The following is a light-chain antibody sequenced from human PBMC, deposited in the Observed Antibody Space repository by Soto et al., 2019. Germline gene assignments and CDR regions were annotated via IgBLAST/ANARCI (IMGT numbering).Light chain of an antibody. CDR3: MQSLQTPYT. J-gene: IGKJ2*01. Sequence: DIVITQSPLSLPVTPGEPASISCRSSESLLHTNGYNYLDWYMQKPGQAPQLLIYLGSHRASGVPDRFTGSVSGADFTLKISSVEAEDVAIYYCMQSLQTPYTFGQGSKLDIK. V-gene: IGKV2-28*01. CDR1: ESLLHTNGYNY. CDR2: LGS.